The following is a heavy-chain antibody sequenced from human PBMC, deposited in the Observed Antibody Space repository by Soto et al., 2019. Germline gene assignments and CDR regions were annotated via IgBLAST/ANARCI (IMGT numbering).Heavy chain of an antibody. CDR2: ISAYNGNT. CDR1: GYTFTSYG. J-gene: IGHJ6*02. V-gene: IGHV1-18*01. CDR3: ARAMTTVTTPPPDGMDV. Sequence: ASVKVSCKASGYTFTSYGISWVRQAPGRGLEWMGWISAYNGNTNYAQKLQGRVTMTTDTSTSTAYMELRSLRSDDTAVYYCARAMTTVTTPPPDGMDVWGQGTTVTVSS. D-gene: IGHD4-17*01.